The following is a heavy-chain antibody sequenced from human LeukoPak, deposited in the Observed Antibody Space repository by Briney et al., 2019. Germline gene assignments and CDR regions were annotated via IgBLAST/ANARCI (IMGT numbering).Heavy chain of an antibody. Sequence: GGSLRLSCAASGFTFSSYSMNWVRQAPGKGLGWVSSISSSSSYIYYADSVKGRFTISRDNAKNSLYLQMNSLRAEDTAVYYCARVASGDSSGDYWGQGTLVTVSS. D-gene: IGHD3-22*01. CDR1: GFTFSSYS. CDR2: ISSSSSYI. V-gene: IGHV3-21*01. J-gene: IGHJ4*02. CDR3: ARVASGDSSGDY.